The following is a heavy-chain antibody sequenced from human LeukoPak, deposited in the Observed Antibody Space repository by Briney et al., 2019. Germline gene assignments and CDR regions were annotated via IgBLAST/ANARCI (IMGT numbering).Heavy chain of an antibody. J-gene: IGHJ6*04. D-gene: IGHD3-10*02. CDR2: ISSSSRYI. Sequence: LRXXCVASGFTFSSYNMNWVRQAPGKGLEWVSSISSSSRYIYYTDSVKGRFTISRDSAKNSLYLQMNSLRAEDTAVYYCAXLGITMIGGVWGKGTTVTISS. CDR1: GFTFSSYN. CDR3: AXLGITMIGGV. V-gene: IGHV3-21*01.